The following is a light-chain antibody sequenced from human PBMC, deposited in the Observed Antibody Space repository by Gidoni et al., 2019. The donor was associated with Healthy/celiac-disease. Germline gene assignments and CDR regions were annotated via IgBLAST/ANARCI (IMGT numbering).Light chain of an antibody. Sequence: EIVLKQSPGTLSLSPGERATLSCRASQSVSSSSLAWYQQKPGQAPRLLIYGASSRATGIPDRFSGSGSGTDFTLTISRLEPEDFAVYYCQQYGSSSTWTFGQGTKVEIK. CDR1: QSVSSSS. V-gene: IGKV3-20*01. CDR2: GAS. CDR3: QQYGSSSTWT. J-gene: IGKJ1*01.